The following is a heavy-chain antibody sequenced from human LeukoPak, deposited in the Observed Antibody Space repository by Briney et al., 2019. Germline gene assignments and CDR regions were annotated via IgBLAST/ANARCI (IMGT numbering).Heavy chain of an antibody. CDR3: AREYNV. J-gene: IGHJ4*02. CDR1: GFTFSSYS. D-gene: IGHD1-1*01. Sequence: GGSLRLSCAAYGFTFSSYSMNWVRQAPGKGLEWVSYISSSSRTIYYADSVKGRFTISRDNAKNSLYLQMNSLRAEDTAVYYCAREYNVWGQGTLVTVSS. CDR2: ISSSSRTI. V-gene: IGHV3-48*01.